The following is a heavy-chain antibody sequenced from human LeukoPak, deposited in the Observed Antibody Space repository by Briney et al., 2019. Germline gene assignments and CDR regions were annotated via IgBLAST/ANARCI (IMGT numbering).Heavy chain of an antibody. V-gene: IGHV3-15*01. CDR1: GFTFSNAW. CDR3: TTDIASSGYYYAYYYYYMDV. J-gene: IGHJ6*03. CDR2: IKSKTDGGTT. Sequence: GGSLRLSCAASGFTFSNAWMSWVRQAPGKGLEWVGRIKSKTDGGTTDYAAPVKGRFTISRDDSKNTLYLQMNSLKTEDTAVYYCTTDIASSGYYYAYYYYYMDVWGKGTTVTVSS. D-gene: IGHD3-22*01.